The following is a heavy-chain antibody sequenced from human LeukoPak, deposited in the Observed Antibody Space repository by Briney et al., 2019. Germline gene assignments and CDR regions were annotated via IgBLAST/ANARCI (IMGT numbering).Heavy chain of an antibody. J-gene: IGHJ4*02. D-gene: IGHD3-22*01. CDR1: GFTFSSYS. Sequence: GGSLRLSCAASGFTFSSYSMNWVRQAPGKGLEWVSSISSSSSYIYYADSVKGRFTISRDNAKNSLYLQMNSLRAEDTAVYYCAGEDSSGYYYQGSLDYWGQGTLVTVS. CDR2: ISSSSSYI. CDR3: AGEDSSGYYYQGSLDY. V-gene: IGHV3-21*01.